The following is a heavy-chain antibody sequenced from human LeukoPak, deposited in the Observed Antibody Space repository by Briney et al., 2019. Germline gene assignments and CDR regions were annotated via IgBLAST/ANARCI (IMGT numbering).Heavy chain of an antibody. D-gene: IGHD6-13*01. CDR2: ISYDGSNK. V-gene: IGHV3-30*03. CDR1: GFTFSSYG. J-gene: IGHJ4*02. CDR3: AIYDSSSWVDY. Sequence: PGGSLRLSCAASGFTFSSYGMHWVRQAPGKGLEWVAVISYDGSNKYYADSVKGRFTISRDNSKNTLYLQMNSLRAEDTAVYYCAIYDSSSWVDYWGQGTLVTVSS.